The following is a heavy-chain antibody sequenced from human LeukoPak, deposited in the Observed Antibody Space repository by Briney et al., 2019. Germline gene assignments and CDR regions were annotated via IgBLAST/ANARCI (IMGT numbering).Heavy chain of an antibody. J-gene: IGHJ6*03. V-gene: IGHV1-18*01. CDR1: GYTFSSYG. D-gene: IGHD7-27*01. CDR2: ISAYSGNT. CDR3: ARAEKPNWGNYYYYCMDV. Sequence: ASVKVSCKASGYTFSSYGISWVRQAPGQGLEWMGWISAYSGNTHYAQKFQGRVTMTTDTSTTTAYMELRGLRSDDTAAYYCARAEKPNWGNYYYYCMDVWGKGTTVTVSS.